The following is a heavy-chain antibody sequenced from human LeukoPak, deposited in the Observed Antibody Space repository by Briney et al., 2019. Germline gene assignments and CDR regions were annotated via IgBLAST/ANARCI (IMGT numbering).Heavy chain of an antibody. V-gene: IGHV3-23*01. J-gene: IGHJ6*03. CDR1: GFAFSSFA. D-gene: IGHD6-19*01. CDR3: TKELHVAVAVADYYYFYMDV. CDR2: INGGGNTT. Sequence: PGGSLRLSCAASGFAFSSFAMGWVRQSPGKGLEWLSTINGGGNTTFYADSLKGCFTISRGNSKNTLYLHMDSLRPDDTAIYYCTKELHVAVAVADYYYFYMDVWGRGTAVTVSS.